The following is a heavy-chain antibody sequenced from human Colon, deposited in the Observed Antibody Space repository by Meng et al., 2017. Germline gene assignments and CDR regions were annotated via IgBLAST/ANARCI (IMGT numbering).Heavy chain of an antibody. D-gene: IGHD6-19*01. CDR2: ITTGGTYI. J-gene: IGHJ5*02. CDR1: GFTFSKHS. Sequence: GESLKISCAASGFTFSKHSMKWVRQAPGKELEWVSSITTGGTYIYYADSVKGRFSISRDNAKNSLSLQMNSLRPEDTAVYFCARVGLRAVAGLGPIDTWGQGTLVTVSS. V-gene: IGHV3-21*01. CDR3: ARVGLRAVAGLGPIDT.